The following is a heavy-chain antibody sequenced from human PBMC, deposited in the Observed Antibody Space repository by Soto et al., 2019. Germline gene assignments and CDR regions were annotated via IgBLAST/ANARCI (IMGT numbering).Heavy chain of an antibody. V-gene: IGHV1-18*01. CDR2: ISGFNGNT. D-gene: IGHD3-22*01. J-gene: IGHJ4*02. Sequence: GASVKVSCKASGYTFNFYGITWVRQAPGQGLEWMGWISGFNGNTNYAADLQGRVTMTTDTSTSTAYMELRGLRSDDTAVYYCARIGLSSGHESPDFDSWGQGTLVTVYS. CDR3: ARIGLSSGHESPDFDS. CDR1: GYTFNFYG.